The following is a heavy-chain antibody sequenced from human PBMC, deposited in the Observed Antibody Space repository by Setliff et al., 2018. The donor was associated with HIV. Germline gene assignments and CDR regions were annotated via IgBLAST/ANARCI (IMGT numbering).Heavy chain of an antibody. CDR3: ARHGRLSGGLWGGGDY. D-gene: IGHD1-26*01. J-gene: IGHJ4*02. Sequence: SETLSLTCTVSSGSISSSSYYWGWIRQPPGKGLEWIGSIYYSGSTYYNPSLKSRVTISVDTSKNQFSLKLTSVTAADTAVYYCARHGRLSGGLWGGGDYWGQGTLVTVSS. V-gene: IGHV4-39*01. CDR2: IYYSGST. CDR1: SGSISSSSYY.